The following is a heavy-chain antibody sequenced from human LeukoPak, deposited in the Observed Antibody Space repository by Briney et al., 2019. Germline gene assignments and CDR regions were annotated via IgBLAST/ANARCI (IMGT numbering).Heavy chain of an antibody. D-gene: IGHD2-2*02. Sequence: GGSLRLSCAASGFTFDDYAMHWVRQAPGKGLEWVSGISWNSGSIGYADSVKGRFTISRDNAKNSLYLQMNSLRAEDTAVYYCARAVVVPAAINYWGQGTLVTVSS. CDR2: ISWNSGSI. J-gene: IGHJ4*02. CDR3: ARAVVVPAAINY. CDR1: GFTFDDYA. V-gene: IGHV3-9*01.